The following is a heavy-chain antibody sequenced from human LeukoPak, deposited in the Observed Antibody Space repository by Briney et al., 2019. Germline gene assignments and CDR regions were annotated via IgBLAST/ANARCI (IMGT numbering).Heavy chain of an antibody. CDR3: VRDRSLSVY. D-gene: IGHD2-8*01. V-gene: IGHV3-7*01. J-gene: IGHJ4*02. CDR2: IKEDGSEK. CDR1: GFTFTSLW. Sequence: GGSLRLSCAVSGFTFTSLWMRWVRLARGRGREWLANIKEDGSEKFYVDCVKGRLTLSRDNGKNSLYLELNSLRTEDTAVYNCVRDRSLSVYWGEGSLVTVSS.